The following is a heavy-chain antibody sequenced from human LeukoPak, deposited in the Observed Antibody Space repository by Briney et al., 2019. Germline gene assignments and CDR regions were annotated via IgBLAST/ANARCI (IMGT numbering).Heavy chain of an antibody. CDR2: ISYDGSNK. Sequence: GGSLRLSCAASGFTFSSYAMHWVRQAPGKGLEWVAVISYDGSNKYYADSVKGRFTISRDNSKNTLYLQMNSLRAEDTAVYYCAKDTGTLGYCSGGSCYAFDYWGQGTLVTVSS. CDR3: AKDTGTLGYCSGGSCYAFDY. D-gene: IGHD2-15*01. V-gene: IGHV3-30-3*01. CDR1: GFTFSSYA. J-gene: IGHJ4*02.